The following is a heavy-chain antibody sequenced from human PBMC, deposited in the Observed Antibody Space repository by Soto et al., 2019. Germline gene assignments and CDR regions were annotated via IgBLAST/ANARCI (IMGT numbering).Heavy chain of an antibody. CDR1: GFTFGDYA. V-gene: IGHV3-49*03. CDR2: IRTKDYGGTT. Sequence: GGSLRLSCTISGFTFGDYAMSWFRQAPGKGLEWVGFIRTKDYGGTTEYAASVKGRFTISRDDSKSIAYLQMNSLKTEDTAVNYCARARCSGGTCYPHDAFDIWGQGTMVTVSS. D-gene: IGHD2-15*01. J-gene: IGHJ3*02. CDR3: ARARCSGGTCYPHDAFDI.